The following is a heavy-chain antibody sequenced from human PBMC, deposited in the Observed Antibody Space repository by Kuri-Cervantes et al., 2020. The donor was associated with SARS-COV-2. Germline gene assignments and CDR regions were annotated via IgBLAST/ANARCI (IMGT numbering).Heavy chain of an antibody. D-gene: IGHD2-2*01. CDR2: INPSGGST. CDR3: ARVGSERYCSSTSCSLNYYFDY. Sequence: ASVKVSCKASGYTFTGYYMHWVRQAPGQGLEWMGWINPSGGSTSYAQKFQGRVTMTRDTSTSTVYMELSSLRSEDTAVYYCARVGSERYCSSTSCSLNYYFDYWGQGTLVTVSS. J-gene: IGHJ4*02. V-gene: IGHV1-46*03. CDR1: GYTFTGYY.